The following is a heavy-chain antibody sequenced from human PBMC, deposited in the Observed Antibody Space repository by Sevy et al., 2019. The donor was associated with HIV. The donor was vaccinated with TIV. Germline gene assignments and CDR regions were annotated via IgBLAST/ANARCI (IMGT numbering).Heavy chain of an antibody. Sequence: GGSLRLSFAASGFTFSDYYMSWIRQAPGKGLEWVSYISSSSSYTNYADSVKGRFTISRDNAKNSLYLQMNSLRAEDTAVYYCARVCHTADRNYYYYMDVWGKGTTVTVSS. CDR1: GFTFSDYY. D-gene: IGHD5-18*01. V-gene: IGHV3-11*06. CDR2: ISSSSSYT. CDR3: ARVCHTADRNYYYYMDV. J-gene: IGHJ6*03.